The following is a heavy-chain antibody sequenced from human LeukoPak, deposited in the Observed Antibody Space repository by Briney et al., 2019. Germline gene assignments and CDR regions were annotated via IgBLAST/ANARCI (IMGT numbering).Heavy chain of an antibody. V-gene: IGHV1-46*01. CDR1: GYTFTSYY. CDR3: AREPGNSGWYGFYWFDP. CDR2: INPSGGST. J-gene: IGHJ5*02. D-gene: IGHD6-19*01. Sequence: GASVKVSCKASGYTFTSYYMHWVRQAPGQGLEWMGIINPSGGSTSYAQKFQGRVTMTRDTSTSTVYMELSSLRAEDTAVYYCAREPGNSGWYGFYWFDPWGQGTLVTVSS.